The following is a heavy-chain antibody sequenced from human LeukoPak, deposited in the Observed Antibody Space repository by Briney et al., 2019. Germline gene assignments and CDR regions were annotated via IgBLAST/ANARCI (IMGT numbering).Heavy chain of an antibody. D-gene: IGHD6-13*01. J-gene: IGHJ4*02. CDR3: VRDSGSSWREGLNY. Sequence: PGGSLRLSCAASTFTFSSDSMNWVRQAPGKGLEWVSSISSSSDYIYYADSVKGRFTIFRDNAKNSLYQQMNSLRVEDSAIYYCVRDSGSSWREGLNYWGQGTLVTVSS. V-gene: IGHV3-21*01. CDR1: TFTFSSDS. CDR2: ISSSSDYI.